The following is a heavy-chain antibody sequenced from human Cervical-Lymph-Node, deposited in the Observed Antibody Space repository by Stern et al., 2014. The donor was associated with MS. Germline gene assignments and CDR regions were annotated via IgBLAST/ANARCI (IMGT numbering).Heavy chain of an antibody. J-gene: IGHJ4*02. Sequence: QMQLVQSGGGVVQPGRSLRLSCAASGFTFSSYGMHWVRQAPGKGLEWVAVIWYDGSNKYYADFVKGRFTISRDNSKNTLYLQMNSLRAEDTAVYYCARAYSGSYYEPFDYWGQGTLVTVSS. D-gene: IGHD1-26*01. CDR1: GFTFSSYG. CDR2: IWYDGSNK. CDR3: ARAYSGSYYEPFDY. V-gene: IGHV3-33*01.